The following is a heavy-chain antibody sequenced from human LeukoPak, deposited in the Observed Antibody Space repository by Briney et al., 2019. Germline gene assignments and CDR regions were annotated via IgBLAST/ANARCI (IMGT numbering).Heavy chain of an antibody. V-gene: IGHV4-4*07. D-gene: IGHD1-7*01. CDR3: ARDRGSRVTGTMGYYYYMDV. CDR1: GGSISSYY. Sequence: PSETLSLTCTVSGGSISSYYWSWIRQPAGKGLEWIGRIYTSGSTYYNPSLKSRVTISVDTSKNQFSLKLSSVTAADTAVYYCARDRGSRVTGTMGYYYYMDVWGKGTTVTVSS. J-gene: IGHJ6*03. CDR2: IYTSGST.